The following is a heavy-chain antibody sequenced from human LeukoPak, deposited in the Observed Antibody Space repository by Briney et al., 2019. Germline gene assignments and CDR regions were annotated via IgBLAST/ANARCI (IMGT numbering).Heavy chain of an antibody. V-gene: IGHV1-46*01. Sequence: ASVSVSFKASGYTFTIYYMHWGRQAPGKGREGMGVINPNGGSRSYAQKFQGRVTMTRDTSTSTVYMELSSLRSEDTAVYYCARDAVPAANWLDHWGQGTLVTVSS. CDR1: GYTFTIYY. CDR3: ARDAVPAANWLDH. CDR2: INPNGGSR. J-gene: IGHJ5*02. D-gene: IGHD2-2*01.